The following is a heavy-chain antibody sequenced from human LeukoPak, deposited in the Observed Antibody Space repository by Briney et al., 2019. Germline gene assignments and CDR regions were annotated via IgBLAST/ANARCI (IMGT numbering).Heavy chain of an antibody. CDR2: INPNSGGT. D-gene: IGHD3-10*01. J-gene: IGHJ4*02. CDR1: GYTFTSYG. V-gene: IGHV1-2*04. CDR3: ARGDYISYDY. Sequence: ASVKVSCKASGYTFTSYGISWVRQAPGQGLEWMGWINPNSGGTNYAQKFQGWVTMTRDTSISTAYMELSRLRSDDTAVYYCARGDYISYDYWGQGTLVTVSS.